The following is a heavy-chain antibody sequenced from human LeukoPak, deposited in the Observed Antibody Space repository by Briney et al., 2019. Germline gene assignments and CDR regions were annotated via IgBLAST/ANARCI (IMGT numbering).Heavy chain of an antibody. CDR1: GFTFSSYA. V-gene: IGHV3-23*01. D-gene: IGHD3-22*01. J-gene: IGHJ4*02. CDR3: AKDDRAYYDSSGYYPH. CDR2: ISGSGGST. Sequence: GGSLRLSCAASGFTFSSYAMSWVRQAPGKGLERVSAISGSGGSTYYADSVKGRFTISRDNSKNTLYLQMNSLRAEDTAVYYCAKDDRAYYDSSGYYPHWGQGTLVTVSS.